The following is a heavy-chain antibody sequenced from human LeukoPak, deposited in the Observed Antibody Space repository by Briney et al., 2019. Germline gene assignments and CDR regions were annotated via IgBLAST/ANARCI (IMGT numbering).Heavy chain of an antibody. CDR1: GFTFSSYS. V-gene: IGHV3-48*04. Sequence: PGGSLRLSCAASGFTFSSYSMNWVRQAPGKGLECISYISSSSNSIYYADSVKGRFTISRDNVQNSLYLQMNSLTAEDTALYYCARRFDSWGQGTLVTVSS. CDR2: ISSSSNSI. CDR3: ARRFDS. J-gene: IGHJ4*02.